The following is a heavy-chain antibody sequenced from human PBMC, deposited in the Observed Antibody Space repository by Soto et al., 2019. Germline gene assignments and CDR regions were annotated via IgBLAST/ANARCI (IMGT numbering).Heavy chain of an antibody. CDR3: AREPYSSSSDWFDP. J-gene: IGHJ5*02. Sequence: PSETLSLTCTVSGGSISSGGYYWSWIRQHPGKGLEWIGYTYYSGSTYYNPSLKSRVTISVDTSKNQFSLKLSSVTAADTAVYYCAREPYSSSSDWFDPWGQGTLVTVSS. D-gene: IGHD6-6*01. CDR1: GGSISSGGYY. CDR2: TYYSGST. V-gene: IGHV4-31*03.